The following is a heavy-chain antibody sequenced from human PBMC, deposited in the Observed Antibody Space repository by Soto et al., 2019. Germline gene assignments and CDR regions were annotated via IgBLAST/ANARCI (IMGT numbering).Heavy chain of an antibody. D-gene: IGHD1-7*01. J-gene: IGHJ5*02. CDR1: GFTFSSYA. CDR3: AKDYHRLGPGTPFTWFDP. V-gene: IGHV3-23*01. CDR2: ISGSGGST. Sequence: QSGGSLRLSCAASGFTFSSYAMSWVRQAPGKGLEWVSAISGSGGSTYYADSVKGRFTISRDNSKNTLYLQMNSLRAEDTAVYYCAKDYHRLGPGTPFTWFDPWGQGTLVTVSS.